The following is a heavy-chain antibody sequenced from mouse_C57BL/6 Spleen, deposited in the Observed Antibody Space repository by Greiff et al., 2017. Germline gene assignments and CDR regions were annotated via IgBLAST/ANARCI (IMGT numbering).Heavy chain of an antibody. D-gene: IGHD4-1*01. V-gene: IGHV2-2*01. CDR3: ARSPPTGTFDY. J-gene: IGHJ2*01. Sequence: QVQLQQSGPGLVQPSQSLSITCTVSGFSLTSYGVHWVRQSPGKGLEWLGVIWSGGSTDYNAAFISRLSISKDNSKSQVFLKMNSLQADDTAIYYCARSPPTGTFDYWGQGTTLTVSS. CDR2: IWSGGST. CDR1: GFSLTSYG.